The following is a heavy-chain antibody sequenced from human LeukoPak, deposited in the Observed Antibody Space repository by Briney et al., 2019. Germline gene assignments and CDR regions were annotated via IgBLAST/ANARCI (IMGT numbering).Heavy chain of an antibody. CDR2: ISNDGNSK. V-gene: IGHV3-30*03. CDR3: ARDRSGFYSIDQ. Sequence: GGSLRLSCAASGLTFSKAWMTWVRQAPGKGLEWVALISNDGNSKDYADSVKGRFTLSGDNSKTTVYLQMNSLRAEDTAVYYCARDRSGFYSIDQWGQGTLVTVSP. CDR1: GLTFSKAW. D-gene: IGHD5-12*01. J-gene: IGHJ4*02.